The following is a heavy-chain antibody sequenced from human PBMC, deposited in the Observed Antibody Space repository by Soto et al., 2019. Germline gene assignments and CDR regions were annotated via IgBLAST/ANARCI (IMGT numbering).Heavy chain of an antibody. D-gene: IGHD6-6*01. Sequence: VGSLRLSCAASGCTFTSYAMHWVRQSPGEGLEWVAVISYDGSNKYYADSVKGRFTVSRDNSKNTLYLQMNNLRPEDTAVYYCATEDVPAARTTPHIGGLGSLVTGS. CDR1: GCTFTSYA. V-gene: IGHV3-30-3*01. J-gene: IGHJ4*02. CDR3: ATEDVPAARTTPHI. CDR2: ISYDGSNK.